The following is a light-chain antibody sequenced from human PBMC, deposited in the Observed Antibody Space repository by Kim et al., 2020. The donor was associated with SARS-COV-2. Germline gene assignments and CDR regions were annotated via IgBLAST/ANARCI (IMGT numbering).Light chain of an antibody. CDR1: QSISSW. J-gene: IGKJ2*01. CDR2: DAS. V-gene: IGKV1-5*01. CDR3: QHYNTYSFT. Sequence: DIQMTQSPSTLSASVGDRVTITCRASQSISSWLAWYQQKPGKAPRLLIYDASSLESGVPSRFSGSGSGTEFTLTISSLQPDDFATYYCQHYNTYSFTFGQGTKLKIK.